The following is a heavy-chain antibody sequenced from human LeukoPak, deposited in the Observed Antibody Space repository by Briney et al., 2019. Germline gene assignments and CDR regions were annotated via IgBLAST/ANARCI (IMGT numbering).Heavy chain of an antibody. CDR2: IYSGGNT. Sequence: GGSLRLSCAASEFTVSSNFMSWVRQAPGKGLEWVSVIYSGGNTYYADSVKGRFTISRDNSKNTLYLQMNSLRAEDTAVYYCARDLGGSYYDYWGQGTLVTVSS. CDR1: EFTVSSNF. CDR3: ARDLGGSYYDY. J-gene: IGHJ4*02. V-gene: IGHV3-66*01. D-gene: IGHD1-26*01.